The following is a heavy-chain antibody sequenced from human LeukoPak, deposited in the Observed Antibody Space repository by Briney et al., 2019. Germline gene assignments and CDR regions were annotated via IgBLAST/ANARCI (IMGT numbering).Heavy chain of an antibody. V-gene: IGHV3-23*01. Sequence: PGGSLRLSCAASGFTFSSYAMHWVRQAPGKWLEWVSAISGSGNNTYYADSVKGRFTISRDNSKNTLYLQMNSLRAEDTAVYYCAPRGAFDIWGQGTMVTVSS. J-gene: IGHJ3*02. D-gene: IGHD3-10*01. CDR3: APRGAFDI. CDR1: GFTFSSYA. CDR2: ISGSGNNT.